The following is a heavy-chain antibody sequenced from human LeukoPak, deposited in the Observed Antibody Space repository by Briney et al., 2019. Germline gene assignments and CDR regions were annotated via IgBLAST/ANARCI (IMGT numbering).Heavy chain of an antibody. CDR2: INHSGST. CDR3: ARGLSSWFDP. J-gene: IGHJ5*02. CDR1: GGSFSGYY. V-gene: IGHV4-34*01. D-gene: IGHD6-13*01. Sequence: SETLSLTCAVYGGSFSGYYWSWTRQPPGKGLEWIGEINHSGSTNYNPSLKSRVTISVDTSKNQFSLKLSSVTAADTAVYYCARGLSSWFDPWGQGTLVTVSS.